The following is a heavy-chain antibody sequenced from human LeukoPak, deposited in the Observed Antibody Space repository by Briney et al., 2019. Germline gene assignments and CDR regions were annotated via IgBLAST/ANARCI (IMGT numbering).Heavy chain of an antibody. CDR2: INPNSGGT. D-gene: IGHD3-10*01. V-gene: IGHV1-2*02. CDR1: GYTFTSYY. Sequence: EASVKVSCKASGYTFTSYYMHWVRQAPGQGLEWMGWINPNSGGTNYAQKFQGRVTMTRDTSISTAYMELSRLRSDDTAVYYCARAFRVYNWFDPWGQGTLVTVSS. J-gene: IGHJ5*02. CDR3: ARAFRVYNWFDP.